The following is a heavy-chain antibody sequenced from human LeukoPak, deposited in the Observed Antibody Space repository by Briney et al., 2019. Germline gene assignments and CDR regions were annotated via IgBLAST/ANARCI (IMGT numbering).Heavy chain of an antibody. D-gene: IGHD6-19*01. V-gene: IGHV4-39*01. J-gene: IGHJ4*02. CDR2: IYYSGST. Sequence: SETLSLTCTVSGGSISSSSYYWGWIRQPPGKGLEWIGSIYYSGSTYYNPSLKSRATISVDTSKNQFSLKLSSVTAADTAVYYCARRRAVAGDFDYRGQGTLVTVSS. CDR3: ARRRAVAGDFDY. CDR1: GGSISSSSYY.